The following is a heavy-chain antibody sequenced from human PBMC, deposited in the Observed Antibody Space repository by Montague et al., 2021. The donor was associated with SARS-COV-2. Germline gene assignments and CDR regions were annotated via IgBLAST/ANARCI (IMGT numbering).Heavy chain of an antibody. J-gene: IGHJ4*02. V-gene: IGHV3-74*01. CDR2: INSDGSRI. Sequence: SLRLSCAASGFTFSSYWMYWVRQAPGKGLMWVSRINSDGSRIYYADSVKGRFTISRDNAKNMLYLQMNNLKAEDTAVYYCARGVFSESIVGEDHWGQGTLVTVSS. D-gene: IGHD2/OR15-2a*01. CDR1: GFTFSSYW. CDR3: ARGVFSESIVGEDH.